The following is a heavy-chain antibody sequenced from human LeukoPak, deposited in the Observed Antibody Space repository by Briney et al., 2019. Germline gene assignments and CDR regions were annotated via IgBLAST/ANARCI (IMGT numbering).Heavy chain of an antibody. Sequence: SQTLSLTCAISGDSVSSYSAGWNWIRQSPSRGLEWLGRTYHRSKWYNEYALSVRSRITISPDTSKNQVSLQLNSVTPDDTAFYCWGRDIGAAIGHWGQGTLVTVSS. CDR2: TYHRSKWYN. CDR3: GRDIGAAIGH. CDR1: GDSVSSYSAG. J-gene: IGHJ4*02. V-gene: IGHV6-1*01. D-gene: IGHD6-13*01.